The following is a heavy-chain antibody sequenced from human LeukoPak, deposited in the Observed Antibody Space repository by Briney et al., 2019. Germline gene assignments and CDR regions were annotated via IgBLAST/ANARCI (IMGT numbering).Heavy chain of an antibody. CDR1: GYTFTSYD. Sequence: GASVKVSCKASGYTFTSYDINWVRQATGQGLEWMGWMNPNSGNTGYAQKFQGRVTMTRNTSISTAYMELSSLRSEDTAVYYCARDPRPDDYYYYGMDVWGQGTTVTVSS. CDR2: MNPNSGNT. V-gene: IGHV1-8*01. J-gene: IGHJ6*02. CDR3: ARDPRPDDYYYYGMDV.